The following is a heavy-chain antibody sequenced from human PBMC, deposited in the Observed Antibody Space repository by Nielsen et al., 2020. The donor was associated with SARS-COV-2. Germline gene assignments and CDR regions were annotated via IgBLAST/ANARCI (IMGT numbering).Heavy chain of an antibody. CDR2: IYYSGST. J-gene: IGHJ4*02. CDR3: ARGVTTVTMRFDY. V-gene: IGHV4-59*01. Sequence: SETLSLTCTVSGGSISSYYWSWIRQPPGKGLEWIGYIYYSGSTNYNPSLKSRVTISVDTYKNQFSLKLSSVTAADTAVYYCARGVTTVTMRFDYWGQGTLVTVSS. CDR1: GGSISSYY. D-gene: IGHD4-17*01.